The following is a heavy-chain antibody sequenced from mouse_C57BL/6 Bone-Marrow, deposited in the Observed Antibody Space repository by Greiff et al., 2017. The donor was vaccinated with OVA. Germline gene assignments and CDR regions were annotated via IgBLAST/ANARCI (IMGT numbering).Heavy chain of an antibody. CDR2: IYPGDGDT. CDR3: ARRRNDGYYPFDY. Sequence: VQLQQSGPELVKPGASVKISCKASGYAFSSSWMNWVKQRPGKGLGWIGRIYPGDGDTNYNGKFKGKATLTADKSSSTAYMQLSSLTSEDSAVYFCARRRNDGYYPFDYWGQGTTLTVSS. D-gene: IGHD2-3*01. J-gene: IGHJ2*01. CDR1: GYAFSSSW. V-gene: IGHV1-82*01.